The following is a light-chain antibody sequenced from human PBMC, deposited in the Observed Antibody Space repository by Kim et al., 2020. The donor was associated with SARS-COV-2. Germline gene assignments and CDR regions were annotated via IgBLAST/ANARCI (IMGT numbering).Light chain of an antibody. CDR1: TSDV. J-gene: IGLJ2*01. CDR3: CSYEGTVV. CDR2: EVN. Sequence: QSALTQPASVSGSPGQSITISCTGATSDVVSWYQHHPGEAPKLIIFEVNKRPSQISTRFSGSTSGNTASLTIAGLQAEDEANYYCCSYEGTVVFGGG. V-gene: IGLV2-23*02.